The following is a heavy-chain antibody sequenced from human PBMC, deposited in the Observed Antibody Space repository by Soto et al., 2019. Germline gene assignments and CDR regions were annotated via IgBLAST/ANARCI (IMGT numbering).Heavy chain of an antibody. D-gene: IGHD5-18*01. CDR2: IIPIFGTA. CDR3: ASSTGVTAMVFYCYCGRDV. V-gene: IGHV1-69*01. J-gene: IGHJ6*02. Sequence: QVQLVQSGAEVKKPGSSVKVSCKASGGTFSSYAISWVRQAPGQGLEWMGGIIPIFGTANYAQKFQGRVTITADESTRTAYMELRSQRSEDTAVYYCASSTGVTAMVFYCYCGRDVWGQGTTVTVCS. CDR1: GGTFSSYA.